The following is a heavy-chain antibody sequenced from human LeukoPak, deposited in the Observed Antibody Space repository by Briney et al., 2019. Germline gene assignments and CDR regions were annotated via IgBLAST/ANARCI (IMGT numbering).Heavy chain of an antibody. J-gene: IGHJ4*02. CDR1: GGSISSYY. CDR3: ARGDSGSFSQFDC. Sequence: PSETLSLTCTVSGGSISSYYWSWIRQPPGKGLEWIGYIYYSGTTNYNPSLKSRVTISVDTSKNQFSLKLRSVTAADTAVYYCARGDSGSFSQFDCWGQGTLVTVSS. CDR2: IYYSGTT. V-gene: IGHV4-59*12. D-gene: IGHD1-26*01.